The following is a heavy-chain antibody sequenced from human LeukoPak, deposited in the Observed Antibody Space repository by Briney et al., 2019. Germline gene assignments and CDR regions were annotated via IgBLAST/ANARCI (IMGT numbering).Heavy chain of an antibody. V-gene: IGHV3-30-3*01. D-gene: IGHD3-22*01. CDR1: GFTFSSYA. Sequence: GGSLRLSCAASGFTFSSYAMHWVRQAPGKGLEWVAVISYDGSNKYYADSVKGRFTISRDNSKNTLYLQMNSLRAEDTAVYYCARDRLTMIVVVIYYFDYWGQGTLVTVSS. J-gene: IGHJ4*02. CDR2: ISYDGSNK. CDR3: ARDRLTMIVVVIYYFDY.